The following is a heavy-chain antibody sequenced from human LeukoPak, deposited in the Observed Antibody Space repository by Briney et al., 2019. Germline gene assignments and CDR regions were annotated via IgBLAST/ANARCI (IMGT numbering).Heavy chain of an antibody. CDR3: ARDRSTAFDY. CDR1: GYTFTSYA. V-gene: IGHV1-3*01. CDR2: INAGNGNT. Sequence: ASVTVSFTASGYTFTSYAMHWVRQAPGQRLEWMGWINAGNGNTKYSQKFQGRVTITRDTSASTAYMELSSLRSEDTAVYYCARDRSTAFDYWGQGTLVTVSS. D-gene: IGHD1-26*01. J-gene: IGHJ4*02.